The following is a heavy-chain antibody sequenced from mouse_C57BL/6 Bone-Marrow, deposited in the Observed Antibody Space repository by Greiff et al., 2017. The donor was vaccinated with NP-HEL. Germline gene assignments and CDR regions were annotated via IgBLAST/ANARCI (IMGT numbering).Heavy chain of an antibody. Sequence: EVMLVESGEGLVKPGGSLKLSCAASGFTFSSYAMSWVRQTPEQRLEWVAYISSGGDYIYYADTVKGRFTISRDNARNTLYLQMSSLKSEDTAMYYCTREGDVGYFDYWGQGTTLTVSS. CDR1: GFTFSSYA. V-gene: IGHV5-9-1*02. J-gene: IGHJ2*01. CDR3: TREGDVGYFDY. CDR2: ISSGGDYI. D-gene: IGHD3-1*01.